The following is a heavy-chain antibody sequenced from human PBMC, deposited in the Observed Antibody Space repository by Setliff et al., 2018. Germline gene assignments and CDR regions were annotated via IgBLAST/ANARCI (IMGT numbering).Heavy chain of an antibody. Sequence: SETLSLTCAAYGGTFSDYHWTWIRQSPEKGLEWIGEINHRGSTNYNPSLKSRVTISVDTSKNQFSLKLSSVTAADTAVYYCARHYTYYYYYMDVWGKGTTVTVSS. J-gene: IGHJ6*03. CDR2: INHRGST. CDR3: ARHYTYYYYYMDV. V-gene: IGHV4-34*01. D-gene: IGHD4-4*01. CDR1: GGTFSDYH.